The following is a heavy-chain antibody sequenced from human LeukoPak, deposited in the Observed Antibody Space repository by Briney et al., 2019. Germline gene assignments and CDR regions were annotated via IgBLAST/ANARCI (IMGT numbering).Heavy chain of an antibody. CDR1: GGSISSYY. CDR3: AAYSSSWVSTGGAVHI. D-gene: IGHD6-13*01. V-gene: IGHV4-4*09. J-gene: IGHJ3*02. Sequence: PSETLSLTCTVSGGSISSYYRSWIRQPPGKGLEWIGYIYTSGSTNYNPSVKSRVTISVDTSKNQFSLKLSSVTGADSAVYYCAAYSSSWVSTGGAVHIWHQGTMVSVSS. CDR2: IYTSGST.